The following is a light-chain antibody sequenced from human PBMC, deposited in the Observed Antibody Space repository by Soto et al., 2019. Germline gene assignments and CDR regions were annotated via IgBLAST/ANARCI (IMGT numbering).Light chain of an antibody. Sequence: QSALTQPPSASGSPGQSVTISCTGTSSDIGTYNYVSWYQQHPGKAPKLMILDVSRRPSGVPDRFSGSKSGNTASLTVSGLQADDEAEHYCGSYAGRNTFVFGGGTKSPS. CDR3: GSYAGRNTFV. CDR1: SSDIGTYNY. V-gene: IGLV2-8*01. J-gene: IGLJ2*01. CDR2: DVS.